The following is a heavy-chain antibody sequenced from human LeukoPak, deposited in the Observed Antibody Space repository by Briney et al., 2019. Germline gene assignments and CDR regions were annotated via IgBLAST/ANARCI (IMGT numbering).Heavy chain of an antibody. CDR1: GGSFSGYY. D-gene: IGHD3-22*01. Sequence: SETLSLTCAVYGGSFSGYYWSWIRQPPGKGLEWIGEINHSGSTNYNPSLKSRVTISVDASKNQFSLKLSSVTAADTAVYYCAGGTSSGLFDYWGQGTLVTVSS. V-gene: IGHV4-34*01. CDR2: INHSGST. CDR3: AGGTSSGLFDY. J-gene: IGHJ4*02.